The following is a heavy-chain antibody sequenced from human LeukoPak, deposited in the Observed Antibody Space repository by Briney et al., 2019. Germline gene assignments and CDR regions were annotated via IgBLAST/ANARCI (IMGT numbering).Heavy chain of an antibody. D-gene: IGHD2-2*01. CDR3: TRSSLRYCSSTSCYVFDY. CDR1: GFTFSSYD. Sequence: GRSLRLSCAASGFTFSSYDMHWVRQAPGKGLEWVGFIRSKAYGGTTEYAASVKGRFTISRGDSKSIAYLQMNSLKTEDTAVYYCTRSSLRYCSSTSCYVFDYWGQGTLVTVSS. CDR2: IRSKAYGGTT. V-gene: IGHV3-49*04. J-gene: IGHJ4*02.